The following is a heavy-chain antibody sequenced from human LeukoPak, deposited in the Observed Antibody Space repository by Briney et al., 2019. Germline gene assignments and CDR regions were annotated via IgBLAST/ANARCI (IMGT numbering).Heavy chain of an antibody. CDR2: IWYDGSNK. V-gene: IGHV3-33*01. CDR3: ARDLGSGSPNVYFGY. J-gene: IGHJ4*02. D-gene: IGHD3-10*01. Sequence: GGSLRLSCAASGFTFRSYGMHWVRQAPGKGLEWVALIWYDGSNKYYVDSVKDRFTISRDNSKNTLYLQMNSLRAEDTAVYYCARDLGSGSPNVYFGYWGQGTLVTVSS. CDR1: GFTFRSYG.